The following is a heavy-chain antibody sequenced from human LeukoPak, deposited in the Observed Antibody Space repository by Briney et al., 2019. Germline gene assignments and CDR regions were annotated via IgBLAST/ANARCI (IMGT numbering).Heavy chain of an antibody. CDR1: GFTFSSYG. D-gene: IGHD6-13*01. J-gene: IGHJ4*02. CDR2: ISYDGSNK. CDR3: ARDFSPGYSSSWTDRYDY. V-gene: IGHV3-30*03. Sequence: GGSLRLSCAASGFTFSSYGMHWVRQAPGKGLEWVAVISYDGSNKYYADSVKGRFTISRDNSKNTLYLQMNSLRAEDTAVYYCARDFSPGYSSSWTDRYDYWGQGTLVTVSS.